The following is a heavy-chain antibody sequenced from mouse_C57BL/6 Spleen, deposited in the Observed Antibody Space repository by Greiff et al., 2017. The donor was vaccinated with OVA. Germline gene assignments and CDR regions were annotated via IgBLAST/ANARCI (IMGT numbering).Heavy chain of an antibody. CDR2: IDPSDSET. D-gene: IGHD1-1*01. CDR3: ASSYNGSRGRYFDV. Sequence: VKLQQPGAELVRPGSSVKLSCKASGYTFTSYWMHWVKQRPIQGLEWIGNIDPSDSETHYNQKFKDKATLTVDKSSSTASMQLSSLTSEDAAVDYGASSYNGSRGRYFDVWGTGTTVTVSS. CDR1: GYTFTSYW. V-gene: IGHV1-52*01. J-gene: IGHJ1*03.